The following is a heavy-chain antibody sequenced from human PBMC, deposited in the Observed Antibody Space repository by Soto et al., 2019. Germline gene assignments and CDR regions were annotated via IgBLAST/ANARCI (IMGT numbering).Heavy chain of an antibody. CDR3: AKDRLAGGNSAFYFDL. D-gene: IGHD3-16*01. J-gene: IGHJ5*02. CDR2: ISATGGGT. Sequence: GGSLRLSCAASGFKFSNYAMSWVRQAPGKGLEWVSLISATGGGTYYADSVKGRFTISRDNSHNTLYLQVHSLTAEDTAVYYCAKDRLAGGNSAFYFDLWGQGAQVNASS. V-gene: IGHV3-23*01. CDR1: GFKFSNYA.